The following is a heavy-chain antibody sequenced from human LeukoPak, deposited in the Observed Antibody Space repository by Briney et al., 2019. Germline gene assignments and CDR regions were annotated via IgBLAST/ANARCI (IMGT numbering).Heavy chain of an antibody. Sequence: PGGSLRLSCAASGFAFSSYAMSWVRQAPGKGLEWVSSISGTGGRTYYADSVKGRFTISRDNSKNTLDLQMNSLRADDTAVYYCARIFDNYEDWFDPWGQGTLVTVSS. CDR3: ARIFDNYEDWFDP. CDR1: GFAFSSYA. V-gene: IGHV3-23*01. CDR2: ISGTGGRT. J-gene: IGHJ5*02. D-gene: IGHD4-11*01.